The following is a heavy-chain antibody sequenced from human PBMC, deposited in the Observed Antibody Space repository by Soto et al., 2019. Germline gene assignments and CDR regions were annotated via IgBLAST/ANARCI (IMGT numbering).Heavy chain of an antibody. D-gene: IGHD3-3*01. CDR3: ARADFTIFGAGYYGMDV. CDR1: GGSISSYY. CDR2: MYYSGST. V-gene: IGHV4-59*01. J-gene: IGHJ6*02. Sequence: SETLSLTCTVSGGSISSYYWTWIRQPPGKGLEWIGYMYYSGSTNYNPSLKSRVTISVDTSKNQFSLKLSSVTAADTAVYYCARADFTIFGAGYYGMDVWGQGTTVTVSS.